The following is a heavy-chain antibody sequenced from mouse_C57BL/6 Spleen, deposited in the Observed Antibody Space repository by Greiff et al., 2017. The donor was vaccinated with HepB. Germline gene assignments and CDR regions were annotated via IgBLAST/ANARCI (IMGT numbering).Heavy chain of an antibody. CDR3: AKNFPYDTAMDY. CDR2: IWRGGST. J-gene: IGHJ4*01. D-gene: IGHD2-3*01. Sequence: VKLVESGPGLVQPSQSLSITCTVSGFSLTSYGVHWVRQSPGKGLEWLGVIWRGGSTDYNAAFMSRLSITKDNSKSQVFFKMNSLQADDTAIYYCAKNFPYDTAMDYWGQGTSVTVSS. V-gene: IGHV2-5*01. CDR1: GFSLTSYG.